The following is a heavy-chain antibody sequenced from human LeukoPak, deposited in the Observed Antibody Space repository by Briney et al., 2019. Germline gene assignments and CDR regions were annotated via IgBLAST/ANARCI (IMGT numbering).Heavy chain of an antibody. V-gene: IGHV4-61*02. CDR3: ARDQPTGDFWSPYYMDV. CDR2: IYTSGST. Sequence: SQTLSLTCTVSGGSISRGSYYWSWIRQPAGKGLEWIGRIYTSGSTNYNPSLKSRVTISVDTSKNQFSLKLSSVTAADTAVYYCARDQPTGDFWSPYYMDVWGKGTTVTVSS. J-gene: IGHJ6*03. CDR1: GGSISRGSYY. D-gene: IGHD3-3*01.